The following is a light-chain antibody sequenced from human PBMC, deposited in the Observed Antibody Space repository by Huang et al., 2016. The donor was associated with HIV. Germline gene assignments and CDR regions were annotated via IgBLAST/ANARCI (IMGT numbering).Light chain of an antibody. CDR3: QQTYTFPA. Sequence: DIQLTQSPSSLSASVGDRVTITCRASQTITTYLNWYQQKPGKAPHLLIYGASNLQSGVRSRFSGSGSGTDFTLIISGLQPEDFATYYCQQTYTFPAFGRGTKVEIK. J-gene: IGKJ1*01. V-gene: IGKV1-39*01. CDR1: QTITTY. CDR2: GAS.